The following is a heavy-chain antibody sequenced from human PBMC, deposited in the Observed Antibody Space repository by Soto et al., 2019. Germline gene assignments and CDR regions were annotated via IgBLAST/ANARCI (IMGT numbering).Heavy chain of an antibody. Sequence: SAKVSFNVSPYTLTELSMHWVRQAPGKGLEWMGGFDPEDGETIYAQKFQGRVTMTEDTSTDTAYMELSSLRSEDTAVYYCATGVRIAVAPFDYWGQGTLVTVSS. V-gene: IGHV1-24*01. CDR3: ATGVRIAVAPFDY. J-gene: IGHJ4*02. CDR2: FDPEDGET. CDR1: PYTLTELS. D-gene: IGHD6-19*01.